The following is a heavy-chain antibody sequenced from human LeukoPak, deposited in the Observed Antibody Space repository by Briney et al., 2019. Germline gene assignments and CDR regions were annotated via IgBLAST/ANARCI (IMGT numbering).Heavy chain of an antibody. CDR1: GYSFTSYW. V-gene: IGHV5-51*01. CDR3: ARLQGVEVPAAIRVGLDY. Sequence: GESLKISCKGSGYSFTSYWIGWVRQMPGKGLEWMGIIYPGDSDTRYSPSFQGQVTISADKSISTAYLQWSSLKASDTAMYYCARLQGVEVPAAIRVGLDYWGQGALVTVSS. D-gene: IGHD2-2*01. J-gene: IGHJ4*02. CDR2: IYPGDSDT.